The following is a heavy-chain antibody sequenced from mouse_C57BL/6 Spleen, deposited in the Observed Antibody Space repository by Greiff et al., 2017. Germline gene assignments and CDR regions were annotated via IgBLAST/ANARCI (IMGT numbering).Heavy chain of an antibody. V-gene: IGHV1-39*01. J-gene: IGHJ3*01. D-gene: IGHD3-3*01. Sequence: VQLKESGPELVKPGASVKISCKASGYSFTDYNMNWVKQSNGKSLEWIGVINPNYGTTRYNQKFKGKATLTVDQSSSTAYMQLNSLTSEDSAVYYCALNGLGGFAYWGQGTLVTVSA. CDR2: INPNYGTT. CDR1: GYSFTDYN. CDR3: ALNGLGGFAY.